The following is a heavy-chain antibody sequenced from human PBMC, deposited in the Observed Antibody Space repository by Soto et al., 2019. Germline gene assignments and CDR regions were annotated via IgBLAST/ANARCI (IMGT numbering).Heavy chain of an antibody. J-gene: IGHJ4*02. V-gene: IGHV1-69*02. CDR1: GGTFSTYT. CDR3: AFDMNTGVVYFAN. Sequence: QVLLVQSGAEVKRPGSSVKVSCKVSGGTFSTYTISWVRQAPGQGLEWMGRIIPMFGLPNHAQKFQGRVTITADKSPHTSYLEMTGLTSEDTAVYYCAFDMNTGVVYFANWGQGTRVTVSS. D-gene: IGHD3-3*01. CDR2: IIPMFGLP.